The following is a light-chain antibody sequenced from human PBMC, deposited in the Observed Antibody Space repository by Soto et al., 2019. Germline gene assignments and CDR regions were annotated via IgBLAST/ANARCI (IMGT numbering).Light chain of an antibody. J-gene: IGKJ1*01. CDR1: QSVSSN. Sequence: EKVMTQSPATLSVSPGERATLSCRASQSVSSNLAWYQKKPGQAPRLLIYGASTRVTGIPVRFSGSGSGTEFTLTISSLQSEDFAVYYCQQYNNWPWTFGQGTKVEIK. V-gene: IGKV3-15*01. CDR3: QQYNNWPWT. CDR2: GAS.